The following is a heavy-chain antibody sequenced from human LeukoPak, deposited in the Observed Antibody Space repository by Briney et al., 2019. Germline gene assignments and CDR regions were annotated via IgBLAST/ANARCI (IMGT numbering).Heavy chain of an antibody. Sequence: GSSVKVSCKASGGTFSSYAISWVRQAPGQGLEWMGGIIPIFGTANYAQKFQGRVTITTDESTSTAYMELSSLRSEDTAVYYCARDSRQYYYDSSGYYYPYYFDYWGQGTLVNVSS. D-gene: IGHD3-22*01. CDR1: GGTFSSYA. CDR2: IIPIFGTA. CDR3: ARDSRQYYYDSSGYYYPYYFDY. J-gene: IGHJ4*02. V-gene: IGHV1-69*05.